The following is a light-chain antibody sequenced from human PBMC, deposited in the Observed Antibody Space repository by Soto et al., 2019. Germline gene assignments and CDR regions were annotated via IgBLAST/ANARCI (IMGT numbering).Light chain of an antibody. CDR3: MQATQSSWT. CDR1: QSISSN. Sequence: DIVMTKSAVTLSLSPGERATLSCRAASQSISSNLAWYQQKPGQAPRLLIYGASTRATGIPARFSGSGSGTEFTLTISSLQSEDFAVYYCMQATQSSWTFGEGTKVDIK. J-gene: IGKJ1*01. V-gene: IGKV3-15*01. CDR2: GAS.